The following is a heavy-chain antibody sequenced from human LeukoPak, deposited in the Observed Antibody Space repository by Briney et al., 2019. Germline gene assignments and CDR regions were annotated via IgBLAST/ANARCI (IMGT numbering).Heavy chain of an antibody. Sequence: PLASVNVSCKASGGTFSSYAISWVRQAPGQGLEWMGGIIPIFCTANYAQKFQGRVTITADESTSTAYMELSSLRSEDTAVYYCARKYCSSTSCYSTPYYYFGMDVWGQGTTVTVSS. CDR3: ARKYCSSTSCYSTPYYYFGMDV. CDR2: IIPIFCTA. CDR1: GGTFSSYA. J-gene: IGHJ6*02. D-gene: IGHD2-2*01. V-gene: IGHV1-69*13.